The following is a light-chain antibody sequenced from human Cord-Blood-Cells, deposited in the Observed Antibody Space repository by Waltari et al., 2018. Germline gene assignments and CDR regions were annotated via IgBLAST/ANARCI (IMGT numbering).Light chain of an antibody. CDR2: DAF. J-gene: IGKJ4*01. CDR3: QHYYNPLT. V-gene: IGKV1-33*01. CDR1: QDISNY. Sequence: DIQMTQSPSSLSASVGDRVTITRQASQDISNYLNWYQQKPGKAPKLLIYDAFKLETVVSSRYSRSGSRAEFTFTISRLQDEDTAAYYCQHYYNPLTFGGGTKVEIK.